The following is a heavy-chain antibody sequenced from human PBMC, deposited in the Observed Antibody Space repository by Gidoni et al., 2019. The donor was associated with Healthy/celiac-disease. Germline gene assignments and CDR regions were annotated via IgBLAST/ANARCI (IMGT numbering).Heavy chain of an antibody. D-gene: IGHD4-17*01. CDR2: INPNSGGT. CDR1: VYTFTGFF. CDR3: ARDGGNYGDYRWFDP. J-gene: IGHJ5*02. V-gene: IGHV1-2*02. Sequence: QVQLVKAGALVKHPGASVQVSCTPSVYTFTGFFMHWLRQAPGQGLEWMGWINPNSGGTNYAQKFKGRVTMTRDTSISTANMELSRLRSDDTAVYYCARDGGNYGDYRWFDPWGQGTMVTVSS.